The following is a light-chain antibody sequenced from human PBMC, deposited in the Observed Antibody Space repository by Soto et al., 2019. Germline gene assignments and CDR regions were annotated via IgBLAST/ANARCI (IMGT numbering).Light chain of an antibody. CDR2: GAS. Sequence: EIVLTQSPGTLSLSPGERATLSCRASESGSSTYIAWYQQKFGQAPRLLSYGASSRATGIPDRFSGRGSGSGTDFTLTISRLEPEDFAVSYCQQYSTSPLTSGGGTKVEIK. CDR1: ESGSSTY. V-gene: IGKV3-20*01. J-gene: IGKJ4*01. CDR3: QQYSTSPLT.